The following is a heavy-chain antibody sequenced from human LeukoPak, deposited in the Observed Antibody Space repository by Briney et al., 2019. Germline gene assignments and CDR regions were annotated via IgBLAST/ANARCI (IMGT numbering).Heavy chain of an antibody. V-gene: IGHV3-21*01. D-gene: IGHD2-21*02. J-gene: IGHJ1*01. CDR3: ARSNYYCGGDCYTAEYFQH. CDR1: GFTFINYS. Sequence: GGSLRLSCAASGFTFINYSMNWVRQAPGKGLEWVSSISGSSTYIYYADSLKGRFTISRDNAKNSLYLQMNSLTAEDTAVYYCARSNYYCGGDCYTAEYFQHWGQGTLVTVSS. CDR2: ISGSSTYI.